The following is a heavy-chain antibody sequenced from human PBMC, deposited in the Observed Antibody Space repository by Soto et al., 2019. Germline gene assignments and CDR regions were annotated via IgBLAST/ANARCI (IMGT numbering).Heavy chain of an antibody. CDR2: IWYDGSNK. D-gene: IGHD6-6*01. J-gene: IGHJ6*02. Sequence: PGGSLRLSCAASGFTFSSYGMHWVSEATGKGLEWVAVIWYDGSNKYYADSVKGRFTISRDNSKNTLYLQMNSLRAEDTAVYYCARDQGSSSSRYYYYGMDVWGQGTTVTVSS. CDR1: GFTFSSYG. V-gene: IGHV3-33*01. CDR3: ARDQGSSSSRYYYYGMDV.